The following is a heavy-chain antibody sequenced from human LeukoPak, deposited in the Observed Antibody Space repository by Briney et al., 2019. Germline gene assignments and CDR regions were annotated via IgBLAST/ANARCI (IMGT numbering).Heavy chain of an antibody. CDR2: ISWNSGSI. CDR1: GFTFDDYA. V-gene: IGHV3-9*01. CDR3: ARDWFHAIDY. J-gene: IGHJ4*02. D-gene: IGHD2/OR15-2a*01. Sequence: GGSLRLSCAASGFTFDDYAMHWLRQAPGKGLEWVSGISWNSGSIGYADSVKGRFTISRDNAKNSLYLQMNSLRAEDTAVYYCARDWFHAIDYWGQGTLVTVSS.